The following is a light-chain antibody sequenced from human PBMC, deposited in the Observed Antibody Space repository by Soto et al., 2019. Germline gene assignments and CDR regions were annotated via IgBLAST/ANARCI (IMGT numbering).Light chain of an antibody. V-gene: IGKV3-20*01. CDR2: GAS. J-gene: IGKJ1*01. Sequence: EIVLTQSPGTLSLAPGERATLTCRASQSVSSGYLAWYQQKPGQSPRLLISGASKRATGIPDRFSGTGSGTDFTLIISRLEPEDFAVDYCKQYGSLPPWTFGQGTKVEI. CDR3: KQYGSLPPWT. CDR1: QSVSSGY.